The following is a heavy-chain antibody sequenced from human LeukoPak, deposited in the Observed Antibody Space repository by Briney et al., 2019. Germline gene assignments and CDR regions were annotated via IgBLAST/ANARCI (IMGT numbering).Heavy chain of an antibody. J-gene: IGHJ4*02. D-gene: IGHD2-21*02. CDR3: ARVKRVAYCGGDCYFD. CDR2: IYSGGST. Sequence: GGSLRLSCAASEFSVGSNYMTWVRQAPGKGLEWVSLIYSGGSTYYADSVKGRFTISRDNSKNTLYLQMNSLRAEDTAVYYCARVKRVAYCGGDCYFDWGQGTLVSVSS. CDR1: EFSVGSNY. V-gene: IGHV3-66*01.